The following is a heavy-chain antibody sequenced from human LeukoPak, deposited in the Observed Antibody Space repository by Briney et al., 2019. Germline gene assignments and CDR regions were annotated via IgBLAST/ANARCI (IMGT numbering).Heavy chain of an antibody. CDR3: ARDVPGWFDP. V-gene: IGHV4-61*02. CDR2: IYTSGST. Sequence: PSETLSLTCTVSGGSISSGSYYWSWIRQPAGKGLEWIGRIYTSGSTNYNPSLKSRVTISVDTSKNQFSLKLSSVTAADTAVYYCARDVPGWFDPWGQGTLVIVSS. J-gene: IGHJ5*02. CDR1: GGSISSGSYY.